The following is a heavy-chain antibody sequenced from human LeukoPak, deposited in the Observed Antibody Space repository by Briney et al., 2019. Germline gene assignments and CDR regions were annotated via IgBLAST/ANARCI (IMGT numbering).Heavy chain of an antibody. V-gene: IGHV3-74*01. CDR1: GFSFSIYW. CDR3: ARGGTVLAY. CDR2: TNPDGGTP. Sequence: GGCLTLACAASGFSFSIYWMYWGPHVPRKGLLWVSRTNPDGGTPNYADSVKGRFTISRDNAKNTLYLQMNSLRVEDTALYYCARGGTVLAYWGQGTLVTVSS. D-gene: IGHD1-26*01. J-gene: IGHJ4*02.